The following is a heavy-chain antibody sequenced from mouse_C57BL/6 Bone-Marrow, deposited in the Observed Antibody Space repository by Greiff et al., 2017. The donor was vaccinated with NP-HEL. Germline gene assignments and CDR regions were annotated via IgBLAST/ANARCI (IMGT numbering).Heavy chain of an antibody. J-gene: IGHJ2*01. CDR1: GYTFTDYY. V-gene: IGHV1-34*01. CDR3: ARLVYYYGSSLFAY. D-gene: IGHD1-1*01. Sequence: VQLMQSGPELVQPGASVKMSCKASGYTFTDYYMHWVKQSHGKSLEWIGYIYPNNGGNGYNQNFKGKATLTVAKSSSTAYMELRSLTSEDSAVYYCARLVYYYGSSLFAYWGQGTTLTVSS. CDR2: IYPNNGGN.